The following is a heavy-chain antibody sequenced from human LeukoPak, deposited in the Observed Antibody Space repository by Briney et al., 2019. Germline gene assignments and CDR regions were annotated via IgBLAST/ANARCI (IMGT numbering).Heavy chain of an antibody. V-gene: IGHV1-46*01. D-gene: IGHD2-2*01. CDR3: AREADRSDIVVVPAATWSWFDP. J-gene: IGHJ5*02. Sequence: ASVKVSCKASGYTFTSYYMHWVRQAPGQGLEWMGIINPSGGSTSYAQKFQGRVTMTRDTSTSTVYMELSSLRSEDTAVYYCAREADRSDIVVVPAATWSWFDPWGQGTLVTVSS. CDR2: INPSGGST. CDR1: GYTFTSYY.